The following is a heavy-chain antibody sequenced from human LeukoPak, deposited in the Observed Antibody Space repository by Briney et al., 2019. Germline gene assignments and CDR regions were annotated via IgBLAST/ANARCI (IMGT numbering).Heavy chain of an antibody. Sequence: SSETLSLTCTVSGGSISSYYWSWIRQPPGKGLEWIGYIYYSGSTNYNPSLKSRVTISVDTSKNQFSLKLSSMTAADTAVYYCARGPYCYDSSRSYFDYWGQGTLVTVSS. D-gene: IGHD3-22*01. CDR1: GGSISSYY. V-gene: IGHV4-59*01. J-gene: IGHJ4*02. CDR2: IYYSGST. CDR3: ARGPYCYDSSRSYFDY.